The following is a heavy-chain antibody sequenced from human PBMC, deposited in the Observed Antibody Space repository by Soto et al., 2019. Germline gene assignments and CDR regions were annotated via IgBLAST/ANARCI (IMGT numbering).Heavy chain of an antibody. Sequence: SETLSLTCTVSGGAISGYYWTWIRQTAGKGLEWIGRIYRSGGTKYNPSLKNRVDMSLDMSKNQFSLRLSSVTAADTAVYYCARGQRFSDSFDPWGQGTLVTVSS. CDR2: IYRSGGT. D-gene: IGHD3-3*01. CDR3: ARGQRFSDSFDP. CDR1: GGAISGYY. J-gene: IGHJ5*02. V-gene: IGHV4-4*07.